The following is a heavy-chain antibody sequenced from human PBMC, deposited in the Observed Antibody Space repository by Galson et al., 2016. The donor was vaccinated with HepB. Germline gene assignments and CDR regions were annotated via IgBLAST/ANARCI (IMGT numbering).Heavy chain of an antibody. Sequence: SVKVSCKASGYNFTSYYMHWVRQAPGQGLEWMGMINPNDDRTMFAQRFQGRVTMTRDTSTSTVYLELSSVRSEDTAVYWCARYLPPCSGTSCNDGYYYYYGMDVWGKETTVTGSS. CDR1: GYNFTSYY. V-gene: IGHV1-46*03. J-gene: IGHJ6*04. CDR3: ARYLPPCSGTSCNDGYYYYYGMDV. CDR2: INPNDDRT. D-gene: IGHD2-2*01.